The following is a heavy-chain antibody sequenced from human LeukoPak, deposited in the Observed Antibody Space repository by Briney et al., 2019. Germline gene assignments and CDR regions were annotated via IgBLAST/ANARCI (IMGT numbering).Heavy chain of an antibody. CDR1: GVSVSSNY. D-gene: IGHD6-13*01. CDR2: IYSGGST. J-gene: IGHJ4*02. V-gene: IGHV3-53*05. CDR3: AREGIAAAGLLYDY. Sequence: PGGSLRLSCAASGVSVSSNYISWVRQAPGKGLEWVSIIYSGGSTYYADSVKGRFTISRDNSKNTLYLQMNSLRAEDTAVYYCAREGIAAAGLLYDYWGQGTLVTVSS.